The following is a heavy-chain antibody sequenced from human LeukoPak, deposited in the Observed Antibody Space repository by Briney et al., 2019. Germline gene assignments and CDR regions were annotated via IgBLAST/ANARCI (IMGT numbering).Heavy chain of an antibody. CDR1: GGSISSSSYY. CDR2: IYYSGST. CDR3: ARRSSGWSEPYDY. J-gene: IGHJ4*02. D-gene: IGHD6-19*01. Sequence: SETLSLTCTVSGGSISSSSYYWGWIRQPPGKGLEWIGSIYYSGSTYYNPSLKSRVTISVDTSKNQFSLKLSSVTAADTAVYYCARRSSGWSEPYDYWGQGTLVTVPS. V-gene: IGHV4-39*01.